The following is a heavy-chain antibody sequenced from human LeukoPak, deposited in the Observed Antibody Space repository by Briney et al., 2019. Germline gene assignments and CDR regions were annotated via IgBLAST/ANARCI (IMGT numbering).Heavy chain of an antibody. CDR2: IYYSGST. V-gene: IGHV4-31*03. D-gene: IGHD4-17*01. J-gene: IGHJ4*02. CDR3: ARADYGDPGYFDY. CDR1: GGSISSGGYY. Sequence: SQTLSLTCTVSGGSISSGGYYWSWIRQHPGKGLEWIGYIYYSGSTYYSPSLKSRVTISVDTSKNQFSLKLSSVTAADTAVYYCARADYGDPGYFDYWGQGTLVTVSS.